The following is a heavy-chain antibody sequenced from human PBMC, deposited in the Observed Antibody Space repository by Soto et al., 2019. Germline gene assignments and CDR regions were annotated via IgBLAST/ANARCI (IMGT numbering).Heavy chain of an antibody. D-gene: IGHD5-12*01. CDR1: GGSVSGGSYQ. J-gene: IGHJ6*02. Sequence: SETLSLTCTLDGGSVSGGSYQWTWIRHPPGKGLEWIGYVHFTGGTNYNPSLESRVTISIDTSRDQFSRKLTSLTAADTAVYFCARDNMATFDYHYYGMDVWGPGTTVTVSS. CDR3: ARDNMATFDYHYYGMDV. V-gene: IGHV4-61*01. CDR2: VHFTGGT.